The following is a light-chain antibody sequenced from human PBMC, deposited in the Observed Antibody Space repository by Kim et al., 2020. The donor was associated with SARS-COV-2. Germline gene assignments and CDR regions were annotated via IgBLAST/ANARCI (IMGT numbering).Light chain of an antibody. CDR3: QVWDSSSLV. CDR2: RDS. CDR1: NIGNKN. J-gene: IGLJ2*01. V-gene: IGLV3-9*01. Sequence: SVSPGQTARITCGGNNIGNKNVHWYQQKPGQAPVLVIYRDSNRPSGIPERFSGSNSGNTATLTISRAQAVDEADYYCQVWDSSSLVFGGGTQLTVL.